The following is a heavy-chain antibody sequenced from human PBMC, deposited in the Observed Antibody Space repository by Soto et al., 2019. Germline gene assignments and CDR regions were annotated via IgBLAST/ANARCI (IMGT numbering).Heavy chain of an antibody. Sequence: PRESLKISCKRSGYSFSTYWIGWVRQMPGKGLEWMGIIHPGDSETTYNPSFQGQVTMSADKPINTAYLQWSSLKASDTAIYYCARIDTGGYNYYYYGMDAWGQGTTVTVSS. D-gene: IGHD2-8*02. J-gene: IGHJ6*02. CDR3: ARIDTGGYNYYYYGMDA. CDR1: GYSFSTYW. V-gene: IGHV5-51*01. CDR2: IHPGDSET.